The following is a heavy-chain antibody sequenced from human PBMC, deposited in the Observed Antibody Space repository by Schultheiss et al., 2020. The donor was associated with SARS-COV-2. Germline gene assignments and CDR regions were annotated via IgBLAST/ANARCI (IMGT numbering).Heavy chain of an antibody. V-gene: IGHV2-5*02. CDR2: IYWDDDK. CDR3: AHSEDYSNYAWFDP. Sequence: SGPTLVKPTQTLTLTCTFSGFSLSTSGVGVGWIRQPPGKALEWLALIYWDDDKRYSPSLKSRLTLTKDTSKNQVVLTMTNMDPEDTATYYCAHSEDYSNYAWFDPWGQGTLVTVSS. CDR1: GFSLSTSGVG. D-gene: IGHD4-11*01. J-gene: IGHJ5*02.